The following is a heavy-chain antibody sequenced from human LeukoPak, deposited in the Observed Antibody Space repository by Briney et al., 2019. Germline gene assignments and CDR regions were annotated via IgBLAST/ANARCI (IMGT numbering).Heavy chain of an antibody. J-gene: IGHJ6*03. CDR1: GGSISSYY. CDR3: ATTGNYYYYYMDV. CDR2: IYYSGST. V-gene: IGHV4-59*01. Sequence: SETLSLTCTVSGGSISSYYWSWIRQPPGKGLEWIGYIYYSGSTNYNPSLKSRVTISVDTSKNQFSLKLSSVTAADTAVYYCATTGNYYYYYMDVWGKGTTVTASS. D-gene: IGHD1-1*01.